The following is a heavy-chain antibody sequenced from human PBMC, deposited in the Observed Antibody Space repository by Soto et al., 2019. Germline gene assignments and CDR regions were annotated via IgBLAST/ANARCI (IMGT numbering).Heavy chain of an antibody. CDR3: ARGRDGYNGNVDY. Sequence: QVQLQQWGAGLLKPSETLSLTCAVYGGSFSGYYWSWIRQPPGKGLEWIGEINHSGSTNYNPSLKSRVTITVDAYKNQFSLKLSSVTAADTAVYYCARGRDGYNGNVDYWGQGTLVTVSS. V-gene: IGHV4-34*01. CDR1: GGSFSGYY. J-gene: IGHJ4*02. CDR2: INHSGST. D-gene: IGHD1-1*01.